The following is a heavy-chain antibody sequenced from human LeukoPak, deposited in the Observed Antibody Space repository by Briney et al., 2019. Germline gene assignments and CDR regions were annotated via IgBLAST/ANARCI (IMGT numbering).Heavy chain of an antibody. CDR2: INHSGST. V-gene: IGHV4-34*01. CDR1: GGSFSGYY. D-gene: IGHD3-22*01. CDR3: ARYYYDSSGYYDVEYFDY. Sequence: PSETLSLTCAVYGGSFSGYYWSWIRQPPGKGLEWIGEINHSGSTNYNPSLKSRVTISVDTSKNQFSLKLSSVTAADTAVYYCARYYYDSSGYYDVEYFDYWGQGTLVTVSS. J-gene: IGHJ4*02.